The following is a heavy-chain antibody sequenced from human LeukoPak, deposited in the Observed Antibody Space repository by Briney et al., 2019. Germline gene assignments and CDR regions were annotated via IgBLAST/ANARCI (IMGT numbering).Heavy chain of an antibody. J-gene: IGHJ4*02. CDR3: ARPSSGWYVLDY. V-gene: IGHV5-51*01. Sequence: GESLRISCKASGYIFTDYWIGWVRQMPGKGLEWMGIIYPGDSDARYSPSFEGQVTISADKSISTVYLQWSSLQASDTAMYYCARPSSGWYVLDYWGQGTLVTVSS. CDR1: GYIFTDYW. CDR2: IYPGDSDA. D-gene: IGHD6-19*01.